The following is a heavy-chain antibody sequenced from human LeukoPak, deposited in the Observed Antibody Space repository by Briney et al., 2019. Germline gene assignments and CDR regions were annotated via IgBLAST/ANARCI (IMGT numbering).Heavy chain of an antibody. CDR1: GGTFSSYA. J-gene: IGHJ4*02. Sequence: SVKVSCKASGGTFSSYAISWVRQAPGQGLEWMGRIIPILGIANYAQKFQGRVTITADKSTSTAYMELSSLRSEDTAVYYCARDRYYYGSGSYYPDWGQGTLVTVCS. CDR3: ARDRYYYGSGSYYPD. CDR2: IIPILGIA. V-gene: IGHV1-69*04. D-gene: IGHD3-10*01.